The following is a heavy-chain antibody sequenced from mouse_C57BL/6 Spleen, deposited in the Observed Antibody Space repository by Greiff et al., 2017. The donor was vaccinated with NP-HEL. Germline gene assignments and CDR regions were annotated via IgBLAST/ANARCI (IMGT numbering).Heavy chain of an antibody. V-gene: IGHV1-50*01. CDR2: IDPSDSYT. CDR1: GYTFTSYW. Sequence: QVQLQQPGAELVKPGASVKLSCKASGYTFTSYWMQWVKQRPGQGLEWIGEIDPSDSYTNYNQKFKGKATLTVDTSSSTAYMQLSSLTAEDSAVYYCARGDGYYLPYWGQGTTLTVSS. D-gene: IGHD2-3*01. J-gene: IGHJ2*01. CDR3: ARGDGYYLPY.